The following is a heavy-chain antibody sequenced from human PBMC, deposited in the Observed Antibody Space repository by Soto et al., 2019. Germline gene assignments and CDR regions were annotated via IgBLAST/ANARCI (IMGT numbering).Heavy chain of an antibody. V-gene: IGHV1-3*01. CDR2: INAGNGNT. CDR1: GYTFTSYA. Sequence: ASVKVSCKASGYTFTSYAMHWVRQAPGQRLEWMGWINAGNGNTKYSQKFQGRVTITRDTSASTAYMELSSLRSEDTAVYYCGRDIGTPDIVVVPAATKNWFDPWGQGTLVTVS. D-gene: IGHD2-2*01. CDR3: GRDIGTPDIVVVPAATKNWFDP. J-gene: IGHJ5*02.